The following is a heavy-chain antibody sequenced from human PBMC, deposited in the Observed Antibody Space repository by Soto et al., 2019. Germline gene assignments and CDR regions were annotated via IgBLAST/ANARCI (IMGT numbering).Heavy chain of an antibody. Sequence: EVQMLESGGGVVQPGGSLRLSCAASGFTFSSYAMNWVRQSPGKGLEWVSGIVPGGGATYYAAYVRGRFTISRDNSRCTLSLKMRSLRAEDTDIYYCTKGMHYSYWGRGTLVTVSS. CDR3: TKGMHYSY. V-gene: IGHV3-23*01. J-gene: IGHJ4*02. CDR2: IVPGGGAT. CDR1: GFTFSSYA. D-gene: IGHD3-10*01.